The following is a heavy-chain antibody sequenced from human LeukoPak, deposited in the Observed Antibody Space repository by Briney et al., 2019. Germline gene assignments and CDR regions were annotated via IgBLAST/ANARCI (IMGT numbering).Heavy chain of an antibody. Sequence: GGSLRLSCAASGFTFSDYNMRWIRQAPGKGLEWVSSISRSGSTKYYADSVKGRFTISRNNAKNSLFLQMNSLRAEDTAVYYCARVLRYCSGGSCYSGGLGYMDVWGKGTTVTIPS. CDR2: ISRSGSTK. V-gene: IGHV3-11*01. J-gene: IGHJ6*03. CDR3: ARVLRYCSGGSCYSGGLGYMDV. D-gene: IGHD2-15*01. CDR1: GFTFSDYN.